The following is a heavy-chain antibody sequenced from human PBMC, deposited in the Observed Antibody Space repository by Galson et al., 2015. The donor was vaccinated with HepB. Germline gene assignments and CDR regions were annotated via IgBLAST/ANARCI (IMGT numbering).Heavy chain of an antibody. V-gene: IGHV3-7*01. CDR3: ARPLTPRGYGGNSVY. D-gene: IGHD4-23*01. CDR2: IKQDGSEK. CDR1: GFTFSSYW. Sequence: SLRLPCAASGFTFSSYWMSWVRQAPGKGLEWVANIKQDGSEKYYVDSVKGRFTISRDNAKNSLYLQMNSLRAEDTAVYYCARPLTPRGYGGNSVYWGQGTLVTVSS. J-gene: IGHJ4*02.